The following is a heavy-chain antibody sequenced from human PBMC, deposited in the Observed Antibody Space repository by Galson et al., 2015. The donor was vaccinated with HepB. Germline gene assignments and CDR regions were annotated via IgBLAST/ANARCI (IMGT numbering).Heavy chain of an antibody. Sequence: SLKLSCKASGYTFTSYSMHWVRQAPGQGLEWISYINRSSSTINYAEYLKGRFTISRDTATNSVYLQMNSLRDEDTAVYYCARARYGGNSGYAAFDVWGQGTTVTVSS. D-gene: IGHD4-23*01. CDR1: GYTFTSYS. V-gene: IGHV3-48*02. CDR2: INRSSSTI. CDR3: ARARYGGNSGYAAFDV. J-gene: IGHJ3*01.